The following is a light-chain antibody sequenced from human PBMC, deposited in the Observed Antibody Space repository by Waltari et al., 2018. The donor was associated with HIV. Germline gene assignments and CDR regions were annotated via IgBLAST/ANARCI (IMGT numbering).Light chain of an antibody. Sequence: EIVMTQSPATLSVSPGERATLSCRASQSVNSNLAWYQQKPGQAPRLLIYVASTRATDIPARFSVSGSGTEFNLTISSRQSEDLAVYYCQHYNNCPPWTFGQGTQLEIK. J-gene: IGKJ2*02. V-gene: IGKV3-15*01. CDR2: VAS. CDR1: QSVNSN. CDR3: QHYNNCPPWT.